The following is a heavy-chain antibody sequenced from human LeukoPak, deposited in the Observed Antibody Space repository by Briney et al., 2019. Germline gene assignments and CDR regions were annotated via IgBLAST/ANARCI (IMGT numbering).Heavy chain of an antibody. CDR2: INPNSGGT. V-gene: IGHV1-2*02. CDR1: GYTFTGYY. D-gene: IGHD1-26*01. CDR3: ARLDSGSYPGPFDY. J-gene: IGHJ4*02. Sequence: ASVKVSCKASGYTFTGYYMHWVRQAPGQGLEWMGWINPNSGGTNYAQKFQGRVTMTRDTSISTAYMELSRLRSDDTAMYYCARLDSGSYPGPFDYWGQGTLVTVSS.